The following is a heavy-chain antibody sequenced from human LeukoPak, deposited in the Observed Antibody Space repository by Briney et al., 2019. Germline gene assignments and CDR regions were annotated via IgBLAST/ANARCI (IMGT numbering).Heavy chain of an antibody. CDR2: ISSSGSTI. CDR3: AKDPYYDSSGYFDY. Sequence: GGSLRLSCAASGFTFSDYYMSWIRQAPGKGLEWVSYISSSGSTIYYADSVKGRFTISRDNSKNTLYLQMNSLRAEDTAVYYCAKDPYYDSSGYFDYWGQGTLVTVSS. J-gene: IGHJ4*02. D-gene: IGHD3-22*01. CDR1: GFTFSDYY. V-gene: IGHV3-11*01.